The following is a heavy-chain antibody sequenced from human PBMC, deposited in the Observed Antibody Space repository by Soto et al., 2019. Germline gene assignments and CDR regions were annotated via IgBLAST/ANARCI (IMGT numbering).Heavy chain of an antibody. J-gene: IGHJ6*02. CDR2: ISGYKGNT. D-gene: IGHD2-8*02. CDR3: AATGGHYFGLDV. CDR1: DLPFTYKV. V-gene: IGHV1-18*01. Sequence: QVQLLQSGGEVKKPGASVKVSCNFFDLPFTYKVNNWGRRAPGQGLGWMGWISGYKGNTNYEQKFKDRVTMSADTSTRTAYMEMRSLTSDDTAVYFCAATGGHYFGLDVWGQGTTVTVSS.